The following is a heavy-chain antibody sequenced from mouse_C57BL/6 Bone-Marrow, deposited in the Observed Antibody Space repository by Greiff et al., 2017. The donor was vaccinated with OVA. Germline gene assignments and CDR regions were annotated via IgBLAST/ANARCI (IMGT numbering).Heavy chain of an antibody. V-gene: IGHV3-6*01. CDR1: GYSITSGYY. CDR3: ARDLGSGYVGFAY. CDR2: ISYDGSN. D-gene: IGHD3-2*02. Sequence: EVQLQQSGPGLVKPSQSLSLTCSVTGYSITSGYYWNWIRQFPGNKLEWMGYISYDGSNNYNPSLKNRISITRDTSKNQFFLKLNSVTTEDTATYYCARDLGSGYVGFAYWGQGTLVTVSA. J-gene: IGHJ3*01.